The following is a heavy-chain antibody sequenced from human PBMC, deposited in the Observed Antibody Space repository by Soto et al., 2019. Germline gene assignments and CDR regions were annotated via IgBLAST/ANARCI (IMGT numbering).Heavy chain of an antibody. Sequence: EVQLLESGGGLVQPGGSLRLSCAASGFTFSSYAMSWVRQAPGKGLEWVSAISGSGGSTYYADSVKGRFTISRDNSKNTLYLQMNSLRAEDTAVYYCAKNIAVAGIYYYYGMDVWGQGTTVTVSS. J-gene: IGHJ6*02. CDR1: GFTFSSYA. CDR2: ISGSGGST. D-gene: IGHD6-19*01. CDR3: AKNIAVAGIYYYYGMDV. V-gene: IGHV3-23*01.